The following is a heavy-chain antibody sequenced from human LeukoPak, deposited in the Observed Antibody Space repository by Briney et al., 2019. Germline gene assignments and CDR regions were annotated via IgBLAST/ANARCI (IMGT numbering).Heavy chain of an antibody. D-gene: IGHD6-13*01. V-gene: IGHV1-69*06. CDR2: IIPIFGTA. J-gene: IGHJ4*02. CDR1: GGTFSSYA. CDR3: ARAAAGTGYHFDY. Sequence: SVKVFCKASGGTFSSYAISWVRQAPGQGLEWMGGIIPIFGTANYAQKFQGRVTITADKSTSTAYMELSSLRSEDTAVYYCARAAAGTGYHFDYWGQGTLVTVSS.